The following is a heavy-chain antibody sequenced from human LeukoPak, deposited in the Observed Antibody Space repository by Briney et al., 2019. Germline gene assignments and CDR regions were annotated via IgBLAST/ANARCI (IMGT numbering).Heavy chain of an antibody. D-gene: IGHD2-21*01. J-gene: IGHJ3*02. CDR1: GFTFSSYS. CDR3: ARDCGILRTDCSDALDI. V-gene: IGHV3-7*03. CDR2: IKQDGSEK. Sequence: GGSLRPSCAASGFTFSSYSMNWVRQAPGKGLEWVANIKQDGSEKYYVDSVKGRFSISRDNARNSLHLQMNSLRAEDTAVYYCARDCGILRTDCSDALDIWGQGTMVTVSS.